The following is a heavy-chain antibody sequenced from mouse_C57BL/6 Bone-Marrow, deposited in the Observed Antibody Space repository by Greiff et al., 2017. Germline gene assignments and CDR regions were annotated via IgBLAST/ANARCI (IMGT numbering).Heavy chain of an antibody. CDR3: TRGHWDYYAMDY. D-gene: IGHD3-3*01. J-gene: IGHJ4*01. CDR2: ISSCGDYI. CDR1: GFTFSSYA. V-gene: IGHV5-9-1*02. Sequence: EVKLVESGEGLVKPGGSLKLSCAASGFTFSSYAMSWVRQTPEKRLEWVAYISSCGDYIYYADTVKGRFTISRDNARNTLYLQMSSLKSEDTAMYYCTRGHWDYYAMDYWGQGTSVTVSS.